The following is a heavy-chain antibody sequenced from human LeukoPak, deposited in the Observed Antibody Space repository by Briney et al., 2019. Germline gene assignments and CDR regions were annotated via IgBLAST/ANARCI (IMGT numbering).Heavy chain of an antibody. Sequence: PGGSLRLSCAASGFTFTDSYMSWIRQAPGKGLEWVSYIGSSGSPKYYADSVKGRFTISRDNAKNSLYLRMNSLRAEDTAIYYCASRKFYYDSSGYSSDAFDIWGQGTMVTVSS. D-gene: IGHD3-22*01. CDR3: ASRKFYYDSSGYSSDAFDI. CDR1: GFTFTDSY. CDR2: IGSSGSPK. V-gene: IGHV3-11*04. J-gene: IGHJ3*02.